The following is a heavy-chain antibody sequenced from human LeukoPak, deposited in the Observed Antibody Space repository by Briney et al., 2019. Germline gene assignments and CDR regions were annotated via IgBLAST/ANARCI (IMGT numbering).Heavy chain of an antibody. J-gene: IGHJ4*02. CDR1: GGSVSRADYY. V-gene: IGHV4-30-4*08. Sequence: SETLSLTCTVSGGSVSRADYYWSWIRQPPGKGLEWIGYIYYSGSTYYNPSLKSRATISVDTSKNQFSLKLSSVTAADTAVYYCARDSYFWSGYYYFDYWGQGTLVTVSS. CDR3: ARDSYFWSGYYYFDY. CDR2: IYYSGST. D-gene: IGHD3-3*01.